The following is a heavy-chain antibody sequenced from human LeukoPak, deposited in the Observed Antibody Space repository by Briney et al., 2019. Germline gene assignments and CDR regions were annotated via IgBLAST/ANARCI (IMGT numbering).Heavy chain of an antibody. J-gene: IGHJ4*02. CDR3: ARENREGPDY. CDR1: GGTFSSYA. CDR2: IIPILGIA. V-gene: IGHV1-69*04. D-gene: IGHD1-26*01. Sequence: SVKVSCKASGGTFSSYAISWVRQAPGQGLEWMGRIIPILGIANYAQKFQGRVTITADKSTSTAYMELSSLRSEVTAVYYCARENREGPDYWGQGTLVTVSS.